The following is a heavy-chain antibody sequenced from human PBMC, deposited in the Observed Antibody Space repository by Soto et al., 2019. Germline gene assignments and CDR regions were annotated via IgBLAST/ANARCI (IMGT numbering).Heavy chain of an antibody. CDR1: GGSFSGYS. V-gene: IGHV4-34*01. Sequence: QVQLQQWGAGPLKPSETLSLTCGVHGGSFSGYSWSWIRQPPGKGLEWIGEINDSGSTNYKPSLKSRVTISVDTSKSQFSLQLSSVTAADTAVYYCARIYGSGFMDVWGQGTTVAVSS. CDR3: ARIYGSGFMDV. CDR2: INDSGST. D-gene: IGHD3-10*01. J-gene: IGHJ6*02.